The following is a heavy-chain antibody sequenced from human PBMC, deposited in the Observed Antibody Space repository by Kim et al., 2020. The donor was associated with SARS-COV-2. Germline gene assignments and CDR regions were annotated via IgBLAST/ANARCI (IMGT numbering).Heavy chain of an antibody. CDR3: ARRCSSTSCPGYYYYGMDV. CDR1: GYSFTSYW. Sequence: GESLKISCKGSGYSFTSYWISWVRQMPGKGLEWMGRIDPSDSYTNYSPSFQGHVTISADKSISTAYLQWSSLKASDTAMYYCARRCSSTSCPGYYYYGMDVWGQGTTVTVSS. D-gene: IGHD2-2*01. V-gene: IGHV5-10-1*01. CDR2: IDPSDSYT. J-gene: IGHJ6*02.